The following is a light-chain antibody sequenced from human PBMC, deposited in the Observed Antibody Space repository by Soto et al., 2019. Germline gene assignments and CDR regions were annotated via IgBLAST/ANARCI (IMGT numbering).Light chain of an antibody. CDR3: QQYGNSPLT. V-gene: IGKV3-20*01. CDR1: QSVSNMY. Sequence: IVLTQSPGTLSLSPGXRATLSCRASQSVSNMYVAWYQQKPGQPPRLLIFGGSSRATGVPDRVSGSGSGTDFTLTIRRLEPEDFALYFCQQYGNSPLTFGGGTKVDLK. J-gene: IGKJ4*01. CDR2: GGS.